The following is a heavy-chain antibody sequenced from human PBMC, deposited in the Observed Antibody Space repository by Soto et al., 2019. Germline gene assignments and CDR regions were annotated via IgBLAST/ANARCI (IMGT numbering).Heavy chain of an antibody. D-gene: IGHD1-26*01. CDR1: GGSISSGGYY. CDR3: AKWEGLGSDYYYYAMDV. Sequence: TLSLPCTVSGGSISSGGYYWTWIRQHPGKGLEWIAYIYHSGYTFYNPSLKSRVTMSVDTSKNQFSLKLRSVTAADTAVYYCAKWEGLGSDYYYYAMDVWGQGTTVTVSS. V-gene: IGHV4-31*03. J-gene: IGHJ6*02. CDR2: IYHSGYT.